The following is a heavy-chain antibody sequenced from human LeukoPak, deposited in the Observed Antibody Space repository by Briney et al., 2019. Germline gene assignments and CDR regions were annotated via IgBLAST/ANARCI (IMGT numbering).Heavy chain of an antibody. V-gene: IGHV4-34*01. J-gene: IGHJ1*01. CDR2: INHSGST. D-gene: IGHD3-22*01. Sequence: SETLSLTCAVYGGSFSGYYWSWLRQPPGKGLEWIGEINHSGSTNYNPSLKSRVTISVDTSKNQFSLKLSSVTAADTAVYYCVRSDSRGYYFVHWGQGTLVTVSS. CDR3: VRSDSRGYYFVH. CDR1: GGSFSGYY.